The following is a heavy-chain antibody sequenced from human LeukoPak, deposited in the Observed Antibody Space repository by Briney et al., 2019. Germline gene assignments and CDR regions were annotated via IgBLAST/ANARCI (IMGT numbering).Heavy chain of an antibody. V-gene: IGHV4-59*01. J-gene: IGHJ4*02. CDR3: AREMGAISYFDY. Sequence: SETLSLTCTVSGGSISSYYWSWIRQPPGKGLEWIGYIYYSGSTNYNPSLKSRVTISVDTSKNQFSLKLSSVTAADTAVYYCAREMGAISYFDYWGQGTLVTVSS. D-gene: IGHD1-26*01. CDR1: GGSISSYY. CDR2: IYYSGST.